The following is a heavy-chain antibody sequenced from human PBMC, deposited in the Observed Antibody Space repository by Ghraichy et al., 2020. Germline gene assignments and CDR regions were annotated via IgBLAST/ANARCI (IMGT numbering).Heavy chain of an antibody. Sequence: GGSLRLSCAASGFTFSSYSMNWVRQAPGKGLEWVSSISSSSSYIYYADSVKGRFTISRDNAKNSLYLQMNSLRAEDTAVYYCAAPYDSSGYWGNLQVFDYWGQGTLVTVSS. CDR1: GFTFSSYS. J-gene: IGHJ4*02. CDR2: ISSSSSYI. D-gene: IGHD3-22*01. V-gene: IGHV3-21*01. CDR3: AAPYDSSGYWGNLQVFDY.